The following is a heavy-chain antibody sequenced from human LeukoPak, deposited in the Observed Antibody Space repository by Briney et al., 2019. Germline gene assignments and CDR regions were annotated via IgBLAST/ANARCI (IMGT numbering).Heavy chain of an antibody. Sequence: SVKVSCKASGYTFTSYAMNWVRQAPGQGLEWMGGIIPIFGTANYAQKFQGRVTITTDESTSTAYMELSSLRSEDTAVYYCASRSGPHQEYFQHWGQGTLVTVSS. V-gene: IGHV1-69*05. J-gene: IGHJ1*01. CDR2: IIPIFGTA. CDR3: ASRSGPHQEYFQH. D-gene: IGHD2-15*01. CDR1: GYTFTSYA.